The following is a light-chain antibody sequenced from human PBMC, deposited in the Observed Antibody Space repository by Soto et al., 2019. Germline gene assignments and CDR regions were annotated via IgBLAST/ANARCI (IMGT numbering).Light chain of an antibody. CDR3: QHYGRSPGLFT. V-gene: IGKV3-20*01. J-gene: IGKJ3*01. Sequence: EVVLTQSPGTLSLSPGERAILSCRPSQSVSSSFLAWYQQKPGRTPRLLIYDASSRATGIPDRFSGSGSGTDFTLTVDRLEPEDFAVCYCQHYGRSPGLFTFGPGTKVDIK. CDR2: DAS. CDR1: QSVSSSF.